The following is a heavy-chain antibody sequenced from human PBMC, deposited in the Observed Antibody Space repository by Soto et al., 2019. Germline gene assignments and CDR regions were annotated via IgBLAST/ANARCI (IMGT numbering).Heavy chain of an antibody. D-gene: IGHD5-18*01. CDR3: ARGGYSYGDYFYYGMDV. Sequence: ASVKVSCKASGYTFTSYDINWVRQATGQGLEWMGWMNPNSGNTGYAQKFQGRITMTRNTSISTAYMELSSLRSEDTAVYYCARGGYSYGDYFYYGMDVWGQGTTVTVS. CDR1: GYTFTSYD. J-gene: IGHJ6*02. CDR2: MNPNSGNT. V-gene: IGHV1-8*01.